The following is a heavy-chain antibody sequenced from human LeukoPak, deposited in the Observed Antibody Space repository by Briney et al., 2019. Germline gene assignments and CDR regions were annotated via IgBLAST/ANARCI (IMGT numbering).Heavy chain of an antibody. CDR1: VFKFDDYG. CDR3: AGYYYDSSRGFDL. V-gene: IGHV3-20*04. CDR2: INWNGAWT. Sequence: GGSLRLSRAASVFKFDDYGMRWVRQAPGGGREWVCDINWNGAWTGYADSVKGRFTISRDNAKNSLYLQMNSLRAEDTALYYCAGYYYDSSRGFDLWGQGTLVTVSA. D-gene: IGHD3-22*01. J-gene: IGHJ5*02.